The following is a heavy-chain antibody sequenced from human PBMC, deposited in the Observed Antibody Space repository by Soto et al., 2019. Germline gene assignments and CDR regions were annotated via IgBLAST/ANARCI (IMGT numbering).Heavy chain of an antibody. CDR1: GYTFTSYG. CDR3: ARGYSQYTSIAKYNWFDP. CDR2: ISAYNGNT. Sequence: ASVKVSCKASGYTFTSYGISWVRQAPGQGLEWMGWISAYNGNTNYAQKLQGRVTMTTDTSTSTAYMELRSLRSDDTAVYYCARGYSQYTSIAKYNWFDPWGQGTLVTVSS. V-gene: IGHV1-18*01. D-gene: IGHD2-15*01. J-gene: IGHJ5*02.